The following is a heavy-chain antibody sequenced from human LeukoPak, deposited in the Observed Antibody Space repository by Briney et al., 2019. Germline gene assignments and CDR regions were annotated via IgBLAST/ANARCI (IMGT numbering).Heavy chain of an antibody. CDR2: ISYDGSNK. CDR1: GFTFSSYA. Sequence: AGGSLRLSCAASGFTFSSYAMHWVRQAPGKGLEWVAVISYDGSNKYYADSVKGRFTISRDNSKNTLYLQMISLRAEDTAVYYCAREPSLDHLIDYWGQGTLVTVSS. J-gene: IGHJ4*02. V-gene: IGHV3-30-3*01. CDR3: AREPSLDHLIDY.